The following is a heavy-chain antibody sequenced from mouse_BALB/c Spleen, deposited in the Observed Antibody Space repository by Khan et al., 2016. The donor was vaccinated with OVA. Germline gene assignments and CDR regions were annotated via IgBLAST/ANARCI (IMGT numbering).Heavy chain of an antibody. J-gene: IGHJ1*01. Sequence: QVQLKESGPGLVAPSQSLSITCTVSGFSLTSYGVHRVRQPPGKGLEWLGVIWTGGSTNYNSALMSRLSISKDKSKSQVFLKMNSLQTDDTAMYYCARYYGNYGWYFDVWGAGTTVTVSS. V-gene: IGHV2-9*02. CDR2: IWTGGST. CDR3: ARYYGNYGWYFDV. D-gene: IGHD2-1*01. CDR1: GFSLTSYG.